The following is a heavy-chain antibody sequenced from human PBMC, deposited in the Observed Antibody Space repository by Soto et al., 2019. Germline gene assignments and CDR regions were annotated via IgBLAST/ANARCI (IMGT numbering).Heavy chain of an antibody. V-gene: IGHV4-4*02. CDR3: ARESSAYDPSAY. CDR1: GGSISSSNW. Sequence: QVQLQESGPGLVKPSGTLSLTCAVSGGSISSSNWWSWARQPPGMGLEWIGEINLSGNTNYNPSLKSRVTMSVDKSKNQLSLNLSSVTAADTAIYYCARESSAYDPSAYRGQGTLVTVSS. D-gene: IGHD5-12*01. CDR2: INLSGNT. J-gene: IGHJ4*02.